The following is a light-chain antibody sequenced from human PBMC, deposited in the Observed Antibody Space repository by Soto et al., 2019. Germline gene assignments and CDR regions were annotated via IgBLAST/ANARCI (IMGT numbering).Light chain of an antibody. Sequence: EIVLTQSPGTLSLSPGERATLSCRASQSVSSSYLAWYQQKPGQAPRLLIYGASSRATGIPDRFSGSGSGTSFTVTISRLESEDFAVYYCQHFGISPWTFGQGTKVEIK. CDR2: GAS. CDR3: QHFGISPWT. J-gene: IGKJ1*01. V-gene: IGKV3-20*01. CDR1: QSVSSSY.